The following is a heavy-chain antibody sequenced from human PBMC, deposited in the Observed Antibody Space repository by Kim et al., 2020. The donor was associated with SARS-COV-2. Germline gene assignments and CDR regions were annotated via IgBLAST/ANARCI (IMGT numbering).Heavy chain of an antibody. V-gene: IGHV3-7*02. D-gene: IGHD3-22*01. J-gene: IGHJ3*02. Sequence: GGSLRLSCAASGFPFSEYWMSWVRQAPGKRLEWVASIKEDGSERGYVDSVKGRFTIFRDNAKNSLYLQMTSLRAEDTALYHCAKYYERSGYYSGAFDIWG. CDR2: IKEDGSER. CDR3: AKYYERSGYYSGAFDI. CDR1: GFPFSEYW.